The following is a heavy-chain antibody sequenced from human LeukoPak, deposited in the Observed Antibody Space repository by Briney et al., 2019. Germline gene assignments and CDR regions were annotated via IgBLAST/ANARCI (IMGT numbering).Heavy chain of an antibody. J-gene: IGHJ4*02. D-gene: IGHD3-22*01. Sequence: ASVKVSCKASGYTFTGYYMHWVRQAPGQGLEWMGWISAYNGNTNYAQKLQGRVTITADESTSTAYLEVNSLTSADTAMYYCARDYDSSGPQKNFFDFWGQGTLVTVSS. CDR3: ARDYDSSGPQKNFFDF. CDR2: ISAYNGNT. V-gene: IGHV1-18*04. CDR1: GYTFTGYY.